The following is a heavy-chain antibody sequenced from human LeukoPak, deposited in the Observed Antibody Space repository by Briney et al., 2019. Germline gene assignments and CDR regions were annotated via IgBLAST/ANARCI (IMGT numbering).Heavy chain of an antibody. CDR1: GFTFSSYA. D-gene: IGHD3-9*01. V-gene: IGHV3-74*01. J-gene: IGHJ5*02. Sequence: GGSLRLSCAASGFTFSSYAMSWVRQAPGKGLVWVSRINGDGSRTNCADSVKGRFTISRDNAENTLYLQMNSLRVEDTAVYYCTRDFDAATGSWGQGTLVTVSS. CDR2: INGDGSRT. CDR3: TRDFDAATGS.